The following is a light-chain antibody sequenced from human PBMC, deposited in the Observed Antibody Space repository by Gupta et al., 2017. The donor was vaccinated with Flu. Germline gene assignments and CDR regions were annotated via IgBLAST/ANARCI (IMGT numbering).Light chain of an antibody. V-gene: IGLV3-21*02. J-gene: IGLJ1*01. CDR1: NIGSKS. Sequence: SYVLTQPPSVSVAPGQTARITCGENNIGSKSVHWYQQKPGQAPVLVVYDDSDRPSGIPERFSGSNSGNTATLTISRVEAGDEADYYCQVWDNSSDHYVFGTGTKVTVL. CDR3: QVWDNSSDHYV. CDR2: DDS.